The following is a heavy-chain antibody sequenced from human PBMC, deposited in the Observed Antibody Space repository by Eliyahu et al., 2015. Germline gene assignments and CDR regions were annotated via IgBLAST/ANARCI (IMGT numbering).Heavy chain of an antibody. Sequence: QVQLVQSGAEVKKPGASVXXSCXASGXPXTGYXMHWVRQAPGQGLEWMGWINPNSGGTNYAQKFQGRVTMTRDTSISTAYMELSRLRSDDTAVYYCATLGDGYNPRFDYWGQGTLVTVSS. CDR2: INPNSGGT. D-gene: IGHD5-24*01. CDR3: ATLGDGYNPRFDY. V-gene: IGHV1-2*02. J-gene: IGHJ4*02. CDR1: GXPXTGYX.